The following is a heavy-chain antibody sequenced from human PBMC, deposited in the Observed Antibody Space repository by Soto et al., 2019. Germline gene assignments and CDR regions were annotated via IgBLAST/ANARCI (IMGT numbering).Heavy chain of an antibody. V-gene: IGHV4-31*03. CDR3: ASLSWDTYSNYVWFDP. Sequence: PSETLSLTCTVSGGSISSGGYYWSWIRQHPGKGLEWIGYIYYSGSTYYNPSLKSRVTISVDTSKNQFSLKLSSVTAADTAVYYCASLSWDTYSNYVWFDPWGQGTLVTVSS. CDR1: GGSISSGGYY. D-gene: IGHD4-4*01. J-gene: IGHJ5*02. CDR2: IYYSGST.